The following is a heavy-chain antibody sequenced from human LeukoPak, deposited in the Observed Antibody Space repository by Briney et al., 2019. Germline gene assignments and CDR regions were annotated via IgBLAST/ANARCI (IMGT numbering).Heavy chain of an antibody. J-gene: IGHJ4*02. CDR3: ARVGATISAGWLGKYYFDY. CDR2: IYYSGST. V-gene: IGHV4-39*07. CDR1: GGSISSSSYY. Sequence: PSETLSLTCTVSGGSISSSSYYWGWIRQPPGKGLEWIGSIYYSGSTYYNPSLKSRVTISVDTSKNQFSLKLSSVTAADTAVYYCARVGATISAGWLGKYYFDYWGQGTLVTVSS. D-gene: IGHD1-26*01.